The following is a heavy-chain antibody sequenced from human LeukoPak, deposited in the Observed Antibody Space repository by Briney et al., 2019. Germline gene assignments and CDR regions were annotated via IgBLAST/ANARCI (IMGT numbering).Heavy chain of an antibody. CDR1: GYTFTGQY. CDR2: INPKTGDT. V-gene: IGHV1-2*02. J-gene: IGHJ6*02. Sequence: ASVKVSCKASGYTFTGQYLYWARQTPGQGLEWMGWINPKTGDTDSAQNFQGRVTMTRGTSITTVYMELSSLTSDDTVVYYCARGYYGMDVWGQGTTVTVSS. CDR3: ARGYYGMDV.